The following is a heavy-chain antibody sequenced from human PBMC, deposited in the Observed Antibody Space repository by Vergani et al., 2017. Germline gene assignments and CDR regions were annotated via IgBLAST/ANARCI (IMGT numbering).Heavy chain of an antibody. J-gene: IGHJ6*03. D-gene: IGHD6-19*01. CDR3: AKTGDIAVAHYYYYYYMDV. Sequence: VQLEESGGGVVQPGRSLRLSCAGSGFTLSSHAMHWVRQAPGKGLEWVSAISGSGGSTYYADSVKGRFTISRDNSKNTLYLQMNSLRAEDTAVYYCAKTGDIAVAHYYYYYYMDVWGKGTTVTVSS. CDR1: GFTLSSHA. CDR2: ISGSGGST. V-gene: IGHV3-23*04.